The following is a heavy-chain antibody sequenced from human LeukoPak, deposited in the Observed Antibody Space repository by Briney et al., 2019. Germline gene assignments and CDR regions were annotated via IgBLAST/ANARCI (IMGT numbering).Heavy chain of an antibody. J-gene: IGHJ5*02. V-gene: IGHV1-18*01. CDR2: IGAYNGNT. Sequence: GASVKVSCKASGYTFTSYGISWVRQAPGQGLEWMGWIGAYNGNTNYAQKLQGRVTMTTDTSTSTAYMELRSLRSDDTAVYYCARTRQYSSSWYCWFDPWGQGTLVTVSS. CDR1: GYTFTSYG. CDR3: ARTRQYSSSWYCWFDP. D-gene: IGHD6-13*01.